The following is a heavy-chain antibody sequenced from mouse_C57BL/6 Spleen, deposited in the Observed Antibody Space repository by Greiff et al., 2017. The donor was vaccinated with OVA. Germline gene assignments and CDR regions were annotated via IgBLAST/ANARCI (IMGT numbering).Heavy chain of an antibody. CDR2: ISSGSSTI. CDR3: ARGRSYYAMDY. V-gene: IGHV5-17*01. CDR1: GFTFSDYG. Sequence: EVKLMESGGGLVKPGGSLKLSCAASGFTFSDYGMHWVRQAPEKGLEWVAYISSGSSTIYYADTVKGRFTISRDNAKNTLFLQMTSLRSEDTAMYYCARGRSYYAMDYWGQGTSVTVSS. J-gene: IGHJ4*01.